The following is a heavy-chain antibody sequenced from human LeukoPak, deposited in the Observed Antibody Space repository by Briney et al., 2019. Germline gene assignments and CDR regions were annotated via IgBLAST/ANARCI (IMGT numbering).Heavy chain of an antibody. CDR1: GYTFTGYY. V-gene: IGHV1-2*02. D-gene: IGHD3-3*01. J-gene: IGHJ6*03. Sequence: VASVKVSCKASGYTFTGYYMHWVRQAPGQGLEWMGWINPNSGGTNYAQKFQGRVTMTRDTSISTAYMELSSLRSEDTAVYYCAINYDPYYYYMDVWGKGTTVTVSS. CDR2: INPNSGGT. CDR3: AINYDPYYYYMDV.